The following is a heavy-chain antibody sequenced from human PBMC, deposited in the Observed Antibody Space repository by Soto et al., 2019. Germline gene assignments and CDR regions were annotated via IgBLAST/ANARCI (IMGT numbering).Heavy chain of an antibody. J-gene: IGHJ4*02. CDR1: GFSLSTSGMC. CDR2: IDWDDDK. Sequence: SGPRGEPTQTLTLTCTFSGFSLSTSGMCVSWIRQPPGKALEWLALIDWDDDKYYSTSLKTRLTISKDTSKNQVVLTMTNMDPVDTATYYCVHSPAYCSDTGCDHFDYWGLGTVVTVSS. CDR3: VHSPAYCSDTGCDHFDY. D-gene: IGHD2-15*01. V-gene: IGHV2-70*12.